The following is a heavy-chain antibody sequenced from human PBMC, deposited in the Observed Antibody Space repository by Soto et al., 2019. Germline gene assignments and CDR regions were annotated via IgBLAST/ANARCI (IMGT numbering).Heavy chain of an antibody. Sequence: GGSLRLSCAASGFTFDDYAMHWVRQAPGKGLEWVSGISWNSGSIGYADSVKGRFTISRDNAKNSLYLQMNSLRAEDTALYYCAKAASAVYYYYYGMDVWGQGTTVTVSS. CDR1: GFTFDDYA. V-gene: IGHV3-9*01. D-gene: IGHD2-2*01. J-gene: IGHJ6*02. CDR3: AKAASAVYYYYYGMDV. CDR2: ISWNSGSI.